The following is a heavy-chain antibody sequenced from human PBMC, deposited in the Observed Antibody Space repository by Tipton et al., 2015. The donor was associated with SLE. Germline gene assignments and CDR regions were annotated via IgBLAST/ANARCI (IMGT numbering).Heavy chain of an antibody. J-gene: IGHJ4*02. CDR3: ASRYGGKGDY. CDR2: IYSGGST. D-gene: IGHD4-23*01. V-gene: IGHV3-53*01. CDR1: GFTFSNAW. Sequence: SLRLSCAASGFTFSNAWMSWVRQAPGKGLEWVSVIYSGGSTYYADSVKGRFTISRDNSKNTLYLQMNSLRAEDTAAYYCASRYGGKGDYWGQGTLVTVSS.